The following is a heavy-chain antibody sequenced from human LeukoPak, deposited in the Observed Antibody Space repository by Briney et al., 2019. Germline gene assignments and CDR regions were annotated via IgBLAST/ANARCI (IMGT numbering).Heavy chain of an antibody. V-gene: IGHV1-2*02. D-gene: IGHD6-13*01. CDR1: GYTFTVYY. Sequence: ASVKVSFTASGYTFTVYYMHWVRQAPGQGFEWMGWLNPNNGGTNYAQKFQGRVTMARDTSISTAYMELSSLRSADTAVYYCVSQQVVPLWGQGTLVTVAS. CDR3: VSQQVVPL. CDR2: LNPNNGGT. J-gene: IGHJ4*02.